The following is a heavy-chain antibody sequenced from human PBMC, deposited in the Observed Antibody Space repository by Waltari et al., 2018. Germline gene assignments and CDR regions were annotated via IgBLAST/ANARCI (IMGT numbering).Heavy chain of an antibody. CDR1: GFPFSDFA. D-gene: IGHD1-1*01. CDR2: ISGGGGKT. V-gene: IGHV3-23*01. J-gene: IGHJ4*02. Sequence: EVQVLESGGGLVQAGGSLRLSCVASGFPFSDFAMSWVRQAPGKGLEWVSAISGGGGKTYYADSIKGRFTISRDNSKNTVYLQMNSLRAEDTAVYYCAKDRNWNDDLDYWGQGTLVTVSS. CDR3: AKDRNWNDDLDY.